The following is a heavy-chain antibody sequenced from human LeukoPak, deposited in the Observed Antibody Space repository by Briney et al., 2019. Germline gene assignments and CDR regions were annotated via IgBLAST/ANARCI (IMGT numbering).Heavy chain of an antibody. Sequence: GRSLRLSCAASGLTFSSYGMHWVRQAPGKGLEWVAIISYDGSNKYYADSVKGRFTISRDNSKNTLYLQMNSLRAEDTAVYYCAKDGYDSVLSGYWGQGTLVTVSS. V-gene: IGHV3-30*18. CDR3: AKDGYDSVLSGY. D-gene: IGHD3-22*01. CDR2: ISYDGSNK. J-gene: IGHJ4*02. CDR1: GLTFSSYG.